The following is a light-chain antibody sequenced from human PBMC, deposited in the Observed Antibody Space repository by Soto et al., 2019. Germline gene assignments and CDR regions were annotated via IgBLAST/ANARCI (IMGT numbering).Light chain of an antibody. CDR3: SSYTSSSTLGVL. J-gene: IGLJ2*01. Sequence: QSALTQPASVSGSPGQSITIPCTGTRNDVGGYNFVSWYQQHPGKAPKVMIYDVSNRPSGVSNRFSGSKSGNTASLTISGLQAEDEADYYCSSYTSSSTLGVLFGGGTKVTVL. CDR1: RNDVGGYNF. CDR2: DVS. V-gene: IGLV2-14*01.